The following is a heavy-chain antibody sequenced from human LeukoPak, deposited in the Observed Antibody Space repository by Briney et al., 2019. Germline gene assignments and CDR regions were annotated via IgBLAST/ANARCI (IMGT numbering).Heavy chain of an antibody. CDR1: GYTFTGYY. CDR3: ARADTALYLDGWFDP. D-gene: IGHD2-15*01. CDR2: INPNSGGT. V-gene: IGHV1-2*06. J-gene: IGHJ5*02. Sequence: AASVKVSCKASGYTFTGYYMHWVRQAPGQGLEWMGRINPNSGGTNYAQKFQGRVTMTRDTSISTAYMELSRLRSDDTAVYYCARADTALYLDGWFDPWGQGTLVTVSS.